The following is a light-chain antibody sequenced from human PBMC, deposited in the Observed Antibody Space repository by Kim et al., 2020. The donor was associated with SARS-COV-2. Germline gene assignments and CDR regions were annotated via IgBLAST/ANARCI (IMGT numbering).Light chain of an antibody. V-gene: IGKV3-20*01. CDR3: QQYRT. CDR1: QSVSSSY. CDR2: GAF. Sequence: LVMTQSPVTLSLSPGDTATLFCRASQSVSSSYLAWYQQKPCQAPRLLIYGAFIRATGIPERFRGSGSGTDFTLTISRLEPEDFAVYYCQQYRTFGRGTKVDIK. J-gene: IGKJ1*01.